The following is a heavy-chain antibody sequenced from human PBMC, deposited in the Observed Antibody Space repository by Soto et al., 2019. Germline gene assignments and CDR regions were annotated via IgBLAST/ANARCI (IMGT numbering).Heavy chain of an antibody. Sequence: QVQLVESGGGVVQPGRSLRLSCAASGFTFSSYGMHWVRQAPGKGLEWVAVIWYDGSNKYYGDSVKGRFTISRDNSKNTLYLQMNSLRAEDTAVYYCAKDGSSGYYGWFDPWGQGTLVTVSS. J-gene: IGHJ5*02. V-gene: IGHV3-33*06. CDR2: IWYDGSNK. D-gene: IGHD3-22*01. CDR1: GFTFSSYG. CDR3: AKDGSSGYYGWFDP.